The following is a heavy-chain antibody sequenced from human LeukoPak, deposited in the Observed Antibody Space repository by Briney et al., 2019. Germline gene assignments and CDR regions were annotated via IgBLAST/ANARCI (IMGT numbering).Heavy chain of an antibody. J-gene: IGHJ5*02. V-gene: IGHV4-34*01. CDR2: INHSGST. CDR3: ARVRGDYYGSGIGNWFDP. CDR1: GGSFSGYY. Sequence: SETLSLTCAVYGGSFSGYYWSWIRQPPGKGLEWIGEINHSGSTNYNPSLKSRVTISVDTSKNQFSLKLSSVTAANTAVYYCARVRGDYYGSGIGNWFDPWGQGTLVTVSS. D-gene: IGHD3-10*01.